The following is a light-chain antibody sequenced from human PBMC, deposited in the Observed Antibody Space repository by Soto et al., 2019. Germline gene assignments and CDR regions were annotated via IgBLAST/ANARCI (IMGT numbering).Light chain of an antibody. V-gene: IGKV3-11*01. CDR3: QQRSNWPPYT. CDR1: QSVSSY. Sequence: EIVLTQSPATLSLSPGERATLSCRASQSVSSYLAWYQQKPGQAPRLLIYDASNRATGIPARFSGSGSGTGFTLTISSLEPEDFAVYYCQQRSNWPPYTVGQGTQMEIK. CDR2: DAS. J-gene: IGKJ2*01.